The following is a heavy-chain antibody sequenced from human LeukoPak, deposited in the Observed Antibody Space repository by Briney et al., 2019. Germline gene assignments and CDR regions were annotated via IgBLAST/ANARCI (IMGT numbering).Heavy chain of an antibody. J-gene: IGHJ5*02. V-gene: IGHV4-39*07. CDR1: GGSTSSSSYY. CDR2: IYYSGST. Sequence: SQTLSLTCTVSGGSTSSSSYYWGWIRQPPGKGLEWIGSIYYSGSTYYNPSLNSRLTIPVDTSKNQFSLQLSSVTAADTAVYYCAKVRDRLRGWYLGWFDPWGQGALVTVSS. D-gene: IGHD6-19*01. CDR3: AKVRDRLRGWYLGWFDP.